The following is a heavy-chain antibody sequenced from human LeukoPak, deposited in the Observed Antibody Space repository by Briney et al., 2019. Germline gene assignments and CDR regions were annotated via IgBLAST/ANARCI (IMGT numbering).Heavy chain of an antibody. CDR2: IYTSGST. CDR3: ARGWTYMDV. Sequence: SQTLSLTCTVSGGSISSGSYYWSWIRQPAGKGLEWIGRIYTSGSTNYNPSLKSRVTISVDTSKNQFSLKLSSVTAADTVVYYCARGWTYMDVWGKGTTVTISS. J-gene: IGHJ6*03. V-gene: IGHV4-61*02. CDR1: GGSISSGSYY. D-gene: IGHD3/OR15-3a*01.